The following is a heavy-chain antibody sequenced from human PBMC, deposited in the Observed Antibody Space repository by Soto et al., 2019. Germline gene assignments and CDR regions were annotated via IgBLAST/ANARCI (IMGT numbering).Heavy chain of an antibody. CDR3: SKPPGFMITYDGAIATARAFDY. D-gene: IGHD3-16*01. CDR1: GFTFKSYV. CDR2: ISGSGATT. J-gene: IGHJ4*02. Sequence: EVQLLESGGGVVQTGGSLRLSCAASGFTFKSYVMSWVRQAPGKGLEWVSAISGSGATTYYTDSVKGRFAISRDNSKNTLYLQMNSLRAEDTAVYFCSKPPGFMITYDGAIATARAFDYWGQGTLVTVSS. V-gene: IGHV3-23*01.